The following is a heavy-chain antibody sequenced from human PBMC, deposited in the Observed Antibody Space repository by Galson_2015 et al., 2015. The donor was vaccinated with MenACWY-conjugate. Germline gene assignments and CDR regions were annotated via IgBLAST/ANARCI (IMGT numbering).Heavy chain of an antibody. CDR1: GFIFNTYW. CDR3: AKTRGASFYFDP. Sequence: SLRLSCAASGFIFNTYWMHWVRQAPGKGLGWVSRINPGGSSTTYADSVKDRFTISRDNAKNTLYLQMNSLRPEDTAVFYCAKTRGASFYFDPWGQGTLVTVSS. CDR2: INPGGSST. J-gene: IGHJ4*02. D-gene: IGHD1-26*01. V-gene: IGHV3-74*01.